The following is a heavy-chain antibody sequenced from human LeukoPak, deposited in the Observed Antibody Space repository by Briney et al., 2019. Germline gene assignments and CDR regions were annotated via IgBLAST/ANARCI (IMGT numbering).Heavy chain of an antibody. CDR2: MNPNSGNT. CDR1: GYTFTSYD. CDR3: AKRSYGLVLFHTHNSFDP. J-gene: IGHJ5*02. V-gene: IGHV1-8*01. D-gene: IGHD3-16*01. Sequence: APVKVSCKASGYTFTSYDINWVRQATGQGLEWMGWMNPNSGNTGYAQKFQGRVTMTRNTSISTAYMELSSLRSEDTAVYYCAKRSYGLVLFHTHNSFDPWGQGTLVTVSS.